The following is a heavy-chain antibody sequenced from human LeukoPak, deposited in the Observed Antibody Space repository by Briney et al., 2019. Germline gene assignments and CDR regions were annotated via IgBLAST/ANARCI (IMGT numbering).Heavy chain of an antibody. CDR1: GFTFSSYS. V-gene: IGHV3-21*01. J-gene: IGHJ6*02. CDR2: NSSSSSYI. D-gene: IGHD3-10*01. CDR3: ARDLHGSGSYWPYGMDV. Sequence: PGGSLRLSCAASGFTFSSYSMNWVRQAPGKGLEWVSSNSSSSSYIYYADSVKGRFTISRDNAKNSLYLQMNSLRAEDTAVYYCARDLHGSGSYWPYGMDVWGLGTTVIVSS.